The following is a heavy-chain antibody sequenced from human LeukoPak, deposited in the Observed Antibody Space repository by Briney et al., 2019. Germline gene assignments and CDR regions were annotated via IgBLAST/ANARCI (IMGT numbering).Heavy chain of an antibody. V-gene: IGHV3-53*01. D-gene: IGHD1-26*01. CDR1: GFTVSSNY. CDR3: ARDVVGAAYFD. CDR2: IYSDGST. J-gene: IGHJ4*02. Sequence: GSLRLSCAASGFTVSSNYMTWVRQAPGKGLEWVSIIYSDGSTSYADSVKGRFTISRDNSKNTLYLQMNSLRAEDTAVYYCARDVVGAAYFDWGQGTLVTVSS.